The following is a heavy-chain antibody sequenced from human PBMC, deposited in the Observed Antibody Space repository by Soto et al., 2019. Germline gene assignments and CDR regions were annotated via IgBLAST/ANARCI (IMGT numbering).Heavy chain of an antibody. Sequence: PGGSLRLSCTVSGVTFCKYAMNWVRPAPGEGLGWVSSLSGSGGTTYYADSVKGRFIISRDNSKNTLYLLMNSLRAEDTALYYCAKQRADYGSGADTFYFDSWGQGALVTVSS. CDR2: LSGSGGTT. V-gene: IGHV3-23*01. CDR1: GVTFCKYA. CDR3: AKQRADYGSGADTFYFDS. J-gene: IGHJ4*02. D-gene: IGHD3-10*01.